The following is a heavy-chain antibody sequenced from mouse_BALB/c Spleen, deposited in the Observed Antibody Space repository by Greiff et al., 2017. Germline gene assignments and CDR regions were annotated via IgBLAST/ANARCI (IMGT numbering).Heavy chain of an antibody. CDR3: APITTRFAY. Sequence: EVQLQESGAELVKPGASVKLSCTASGFNIKDTYMHWVKQRPEQGLEWIGRIDPANGNTKYDPKFQGKATITADTSSNTAYLQLSSLTSEDTAVYYCAPITTRFAYWGQGTLVTVSA. CDR1: GFNIKDTY. V-gene: IGHV14-3*02. CDR2: IDPANGNT. D-gene: IGHD2-4*01. J-gene: IGHJ3*01.